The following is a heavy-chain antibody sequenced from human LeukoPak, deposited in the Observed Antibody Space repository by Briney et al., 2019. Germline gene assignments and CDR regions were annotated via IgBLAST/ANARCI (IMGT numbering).Heavy chain of an antibody. CDR2: INWNGGST. J-gene: IGHJ4*02. CDR1: GFTFDDYG. D-gene: IGHD3-22*01. V-gene: IGHV3-20*04. CDR3: ARDNYYDSSGYMYYFDY. Sequence: GGSLRLSCAASGFTFDDYGMSWVRHAPGKGLEWVSGINWNGGSTVYADSVKGRFTISRDNAKNSLYLQMNSLRAEDTALYYCARDNYYDSSGYMYYFDYWGQGTLVTVSS.